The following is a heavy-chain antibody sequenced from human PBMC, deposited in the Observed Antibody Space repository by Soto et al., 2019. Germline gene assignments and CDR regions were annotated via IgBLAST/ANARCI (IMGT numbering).Heavy chain of an antibody. CDR2: IYYSGST. CDR3: ARRSGYSLYDYYGMDV. J-gene: IGHJ6*02. V-gene: IGHV4-39*01. CDR1: GGSISSSSYY. Sequence: QLQLQESGPGLVKPSETLSLTCTVSGGSISSSSYYWGWIRQPPGKGLEWIGSIYYSGSTYYNPSLKSRVTISVDTSKTQFSLRLSSVTAADTAVYYCARRSGYSLYDYYGMDVWGQGTTVTVSS. D-gene: IGHD5-18*01.